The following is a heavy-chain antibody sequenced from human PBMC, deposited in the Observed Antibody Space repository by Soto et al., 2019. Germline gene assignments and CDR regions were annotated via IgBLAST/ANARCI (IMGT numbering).Heavy chain of an antibody. V-gene: IGHV3-66*01. CDR1: GLTVSRNY. Sequence: EVQLVESGGGLVQPGGSLRLSCAASGLTVSRNYMSWVRQAPGKGLEWVSVIYSGGTTYYADSVKGRFTISRDNSKNTLYLQMNSLRAEDTGVYYCGRDLNSYYHVGYWGQGTLVTVSA. CDR2: IYSGGTT. J-gene: IGHJ4*02. D-gene: IGHD4-4*01. CDR3: GRDLNSYYHVGY.